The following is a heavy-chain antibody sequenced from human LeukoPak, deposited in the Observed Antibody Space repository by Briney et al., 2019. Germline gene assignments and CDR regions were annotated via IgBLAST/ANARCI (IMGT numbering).Heavy chain of an antibody. CDR3: ARTRWLVEKGFDY. Sequence: SETLSLTCTVSGGSISSYYWSWIRQPPGKGLEWIGYIYYSGSTNYNPSLKSRVTISVDTSKNQFSLRLSSVTAADTAVYYCARTRWLVEKGFDYWGQGTLVTVSS. CDR1: GGSISSYY. CDR2: IYYSGST. V-gene: IGHV4-59*08. J-gene: IGHJ4*02. D-gene: IGHD6-19*01.